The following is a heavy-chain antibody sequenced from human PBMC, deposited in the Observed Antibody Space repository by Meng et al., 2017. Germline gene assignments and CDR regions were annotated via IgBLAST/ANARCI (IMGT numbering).Heavy chain of an antibody. Sequence: PTPVNTTPALTLTCPFSEFSLSTSVYGLGWVRQPPGKALEWLALIYWNDVKRYSPSRKSSTTHKNAHSKNQTALTMTNMHPVDTATYYCAHFHKNSITMVRKAFHYWGQGTLVTVSS. V-gene: IGHV2-5*01. J-gene: IGHJ4*02. D-gene: IGHD3-10*01. CDR3: AHFHKNSITMVRKAFHY. CDR1: EFSLSTSVYG. CDR2: IYWNDVK.